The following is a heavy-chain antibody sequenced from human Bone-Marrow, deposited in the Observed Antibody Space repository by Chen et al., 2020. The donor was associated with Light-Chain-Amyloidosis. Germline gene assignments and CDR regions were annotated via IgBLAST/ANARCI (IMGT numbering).Heavy chain of an antibody. D-gene: IGHD5-12*01. CDR1: GGPLSDYY. Sequence: QVRLQQWGAGRLKSSETLSLTCAVFGGPLSDYYWSRSRQRPGKGLEDIGETSHRGKTIYTPSVKSRVTVSVGLSKNQYSLRLGSVTAADTAVYYCGGGNDYYFDLWGRGTLVAVSS. CDR2: TSHRGKT. V-gene: IGHV4-34*01. J-gene: IGHJ2*01. CDR3: GGGNDYYFDL.